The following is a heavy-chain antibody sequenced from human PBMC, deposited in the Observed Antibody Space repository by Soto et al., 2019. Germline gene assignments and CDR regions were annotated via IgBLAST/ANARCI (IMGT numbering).Heavy chain of an antibody. CDR3: ARARGYDSSGYYRNDAVDI. J-gene: IGHJ3*02. Sequence: PPETLSLTCTVSGGSISSGGYYWSWIRQHPGKGLEWMGYIYYSGSTYYNPSLKSRVTISVDTSKNQFSLKLSSVTAADTAVYYCARARGYDSSGYYRNDAVDIWGQGTMVTVSS. V-gene: IGHV4-31*03. D-gene: IGHD3-22*01. CDR2: IYYSGST. CDR1: GGSISSGGYY.